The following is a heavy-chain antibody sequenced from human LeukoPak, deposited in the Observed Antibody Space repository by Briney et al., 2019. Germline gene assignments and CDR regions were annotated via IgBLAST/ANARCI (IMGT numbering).Heavy chain of an antibody. CDR2: IWYGGSNK. CDR1: GFTFSSYG. CDR3: AREGPNCSSTSCYFGPDAFDI. Sequence: GGSLRLSCAASGFTFSSYGLHWVRQAPGKGLEWVAVIWYGGSNKYYADSVKGRFTISRDNSKNTLYLQMNSLRAEDTAVYYCAREGPNCSSTSCYFGPDAFDIWGQGTMVTVSS. J-gene: IGHJ3*02. V-gene: IGHV3-33*01. D-gene: IGHD2-2*01.